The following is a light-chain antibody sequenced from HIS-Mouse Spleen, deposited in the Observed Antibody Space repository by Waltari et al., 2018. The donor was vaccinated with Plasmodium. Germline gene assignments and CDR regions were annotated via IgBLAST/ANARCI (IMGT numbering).Light chain of an antibody. CDR1: QGIRND. V-gene: IGKV1-6*01. J-gene: IGKJ2*01. Sequence: AIQMTQSPSSLSASVGDRVTITCRASQGIRNDLGRYQQKPGKAPTLLISAASSLQSGVPSRFSGSGSVTDFTLTISSLQPEDFATYYCLQDYNDPYTFGQGTKLEIK. CDR3: LQDYNDPYT. CDR2: AAS.